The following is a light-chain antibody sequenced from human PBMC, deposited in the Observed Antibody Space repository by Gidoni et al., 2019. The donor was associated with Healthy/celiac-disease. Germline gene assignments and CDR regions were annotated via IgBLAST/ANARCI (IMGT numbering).Light chain of an antibody. CDR2: AAS. CDR1: QGISSY. V-gene: IGKV1-27*01. J-gene: IGKJ3*01. Sequence: DIHLTPFPSSLSASVVDRVTITCRASQGISSYLAWYQKKPGKVPKLLIYAASTLQSGVPSRFSGSGSGTDFTLTISSLQPEDVATYYCQKYNSAPFTFGHGTKVDIK. CDR3: QKYNSAPFT.